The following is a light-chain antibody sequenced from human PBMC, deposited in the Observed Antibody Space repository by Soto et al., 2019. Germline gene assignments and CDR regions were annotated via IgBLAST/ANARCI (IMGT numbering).Light chain of an antibody. V-gene: IGKV3-11*01. CDR3: QQCTNWPRA. CDR2: DAS. Sequence: EIVLTQSPAILSLSPGDRATLSCRASQSISTYLAWYQQSPGQAPRLLIFDASNRATDIPARFSGSGSGTDFTLTINSLEPEDFGVYYCQQCTNWPRAFGQGTKVEIK. J-gene: IGKJ1*01. CDR1: QSISTY.